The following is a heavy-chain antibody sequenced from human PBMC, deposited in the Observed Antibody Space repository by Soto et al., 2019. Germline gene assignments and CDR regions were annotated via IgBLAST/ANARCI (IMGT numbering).Heavy chain of an antibody. Sequence: QVQLVESGGGVVQPGRSLRLSCAASGFTFSSYGMHWVRQAPGKGLEWVAVIWYDGSDKYYADSVKGRSTISRDNTKNPLYLQMTSLRAEDTAVYYCAREGMPGVTATQPSWYFDLWGRGTLVTVSS. CDR2: IWYDGSDK. CDR1: GFTFSSYG. V-gene: IGHV3-33*01. J-gene: IGHJ2*01. D-gene: IGHD2-21*02. CDR3: AREGMPGVTATQPSWYFDL.